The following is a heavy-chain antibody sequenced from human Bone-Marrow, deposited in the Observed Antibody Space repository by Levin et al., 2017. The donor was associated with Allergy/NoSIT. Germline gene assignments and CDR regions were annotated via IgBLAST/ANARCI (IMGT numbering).Heavy chain of an antibody. V-gene: IGHV4-31*03. Sequence: PSQTLSLPCSLSGGSISTGGFHWSWVRQRPGKGLEWIGYIYYSGNTYYNPSLQSRLSISIDTSKNQFSLRLTSVTAADTAVYYCAREDGYVFDYWGQGTLVTVSS. CDR1: GGSISTGGFH. CDR2: IYYSGNT. CDR3: AREDGYVFDY. D-gene: IGHD5-24*01. J-gene: IGHJ4*02.